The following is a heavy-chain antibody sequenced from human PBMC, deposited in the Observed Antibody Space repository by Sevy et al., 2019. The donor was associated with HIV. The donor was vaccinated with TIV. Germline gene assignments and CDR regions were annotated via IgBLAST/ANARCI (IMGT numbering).Heavy chain of an antibody. CDR2: ISGSGGST. CDR3: AKIRPRYYDILTGYASFDY. Sequence: GGSLRLSCAASGFTFSSYAMSWVRQAPGKGLEWVSAISGSGGSTYYADSVKGRFTISRDNSKNTLYLQMNSLRAEDTAVYYCAKIRPRYYDILTGYASFDYWGQGTLVTVSS. D-gene: IGHD3-9*01. CDR1: GFTFSSYA. J-gene: IGHJ4*02. V-gene: IGHV3-23*01.